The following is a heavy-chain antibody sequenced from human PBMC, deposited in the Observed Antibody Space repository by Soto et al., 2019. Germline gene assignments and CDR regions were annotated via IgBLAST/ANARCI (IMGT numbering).Heavy chain of an antibody. D-gene: IGHD4-17*01. Sequence: SVRVSCKASGGTFSSYAISWVRQAPGQCLVWLGGIIPIFGTANYAQKFQGRVTITADESTSTAYMELSSLRSEDTAVYYCARAYGDYVESDWFDRWGQGTLVTVSS. V-gene: IGHV1-69*13. J-gene: IGHJ5*02. CDR1: GGTFSSYA. CDR3: ARAYGDYVESDWFDR. CDR2: IIPIFGTA.